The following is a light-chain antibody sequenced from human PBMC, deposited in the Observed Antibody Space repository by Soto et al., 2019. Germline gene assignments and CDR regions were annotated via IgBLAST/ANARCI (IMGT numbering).Light chain of an antibody. J-gene: IGKJ1*01. V-gene: IGKV2-28*01. CDR3: MQALQKPST. CDR2: LGS. Sequence: DLVVTQSPLSLPVTPGEPASMSCRASQSLLHTNGINYLHWYLQKPGQSPQLLIYLGSNRASGVTDRFSGSGSGTEYTLRISRVEAEDVGIYYCMQALQKPSTFGQGTKVDIK. CDR1: QSLLHTNGINY.